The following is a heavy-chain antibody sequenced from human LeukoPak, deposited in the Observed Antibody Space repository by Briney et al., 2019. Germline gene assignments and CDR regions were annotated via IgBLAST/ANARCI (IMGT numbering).Heavy chain of an antibody. Sequence: SETLSLTCTVSGYSISSSSYYWGWIRQPPGKGLEWIGSIYYSGSTYYNPSLKSRVTISVDTSKNQFSLKLSSVTAADTAVYYCARPFAFGGSTAHDYFDYWGQGTLVTVSS. CDR2: IYYSGST. CDR3: ARPFAFGGSTAHDYFDY. V-gene: IGHV4-39*01. D-gene: IGHD1-26*01. CDR1: GYSISSSSYY. J-gene: IGHJ4*02.